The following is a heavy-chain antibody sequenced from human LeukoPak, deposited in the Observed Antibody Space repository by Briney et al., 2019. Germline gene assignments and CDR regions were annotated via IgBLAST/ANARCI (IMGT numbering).Heavy chain of an antibody. Sequence: GGSLRLSCAASGFTFSNYGIHWVRQALGKGLEWAALIWYDGSNKYYAGSVKGRFTISRDNSKNTVYLQMNSLRAEDTAVYYCAREKDGMDVWGQGTTVIVSS. CDR1: GFTFSNYG. CDR2: IWYDGSNK. V-gene: IGHV3-33*01. CDR3: AREKDGMDV. J-gene: IGHJ6*02.